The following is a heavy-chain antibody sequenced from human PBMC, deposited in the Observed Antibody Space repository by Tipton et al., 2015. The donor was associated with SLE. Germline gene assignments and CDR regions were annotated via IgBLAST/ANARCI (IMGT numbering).Heavy chain of an antibody. J-gene: IGHJ3*02. V-gene: IGHV1-69*05. Sequence: QLVQSGAEVKKPGSSVKVSCKASGGTFSSYAISWVRQAPGQGLEWMGGIIPIFGTANYAQKFQGRVTITTDESTSTAYMELSSLGSEDTAVYYCARGDCSSTSCSDAFDIWGQGTMVTVSS. CDR1: GGTFSSYA. CDR3: ARGDCSSTSCSDAFDI. CDR2: IIPIFGTA. D-gene: IGHD2-2*01.